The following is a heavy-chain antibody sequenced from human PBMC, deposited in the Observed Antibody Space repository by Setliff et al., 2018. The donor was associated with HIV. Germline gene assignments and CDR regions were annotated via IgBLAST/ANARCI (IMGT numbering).Heavy chain of an antibody. D-gene: IGHD6-19*01. CDR1: GGSISSSSYY. CDR3: ARRSPQWLAPLAGGYMDV. J-gene: IGHJ6*03. Sequence: SETLSLTCTVSGGSISSSSYYWGWIRQPPGKGLEWIGSIYYSGSTYYNPSLKSRVTISVDTSKNQFSLKLSSVTAADTAVYYGARRSPQWLAPLAGGYMDVWGKGTTVTVSS. V-gene: IGHV4-39*01. CDR2: IYYSGST.